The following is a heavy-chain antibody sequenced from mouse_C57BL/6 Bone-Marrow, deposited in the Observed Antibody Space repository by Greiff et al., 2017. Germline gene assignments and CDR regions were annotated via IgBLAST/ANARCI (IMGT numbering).Heavy chain of an antibody. D-gene: IGHD1-1*01. CDR2: IYPGSGNT. Sequence: QVQLQQSGAELVRPGASVKLSCKASGYTFTDYYINWVKQRPGQGLEWIARIYPGSGNTYYNEKFKGKATLTAEKSSSTAYMQLSSLTSEDSAVYVCANTTTVVASGARVDYAMDYWGQGTSVTVSS. CDR3: ANTTTVVASGARVDYAMDY. CDR1: GYTFTDYY. J-gene: IGHJ4*01. V-gene: IGHV1-76*01.